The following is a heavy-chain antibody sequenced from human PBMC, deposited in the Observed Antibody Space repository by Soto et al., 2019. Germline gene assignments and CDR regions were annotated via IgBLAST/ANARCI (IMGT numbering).Heavy chain of an antibody. Sequence: QVQLVESGGGVVQPGRSLRLSCVASGFTFSNYGMHCVRQAPGKGLEWVAVISYDGSSQHYADSVKGRFTISRDNSKNTLYVQMKSLRAEDTAVYYCAKDGGWELPRGRGSDYWGQGTLVTVSS. V-gene: IGHV3-30*18. CDR3: AKDGGWELPRGRGSDY. CDR2: ISYDGSSQ. D-gene: IGHD1-26*01. CDR1: GFTFSNYG. J-gene: IGHJ4*02.